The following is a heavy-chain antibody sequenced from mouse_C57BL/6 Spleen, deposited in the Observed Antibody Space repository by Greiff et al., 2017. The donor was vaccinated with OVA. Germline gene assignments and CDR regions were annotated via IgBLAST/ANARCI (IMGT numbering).Heavy chain of an antibody. J-gene: IGHJ2*01. V-gene: IGHV1-50*01. Sequence: QVHVKQSGAELVKPGASVKLSCKASGYTFTSYWMQWVKQRPGQGLEWIGEIDPSDSYTNYNQKFKGKATLTVDTSSSTAYMQLSSLTSEDSAVYYCARGYYGSSYGYWGQGTTLTVSS. CDR2: IDPSDSYT. CDR1: GYTFTSYW. D-gene: IGHD1-1*01. CDR3: ARGYYGSSYGY.